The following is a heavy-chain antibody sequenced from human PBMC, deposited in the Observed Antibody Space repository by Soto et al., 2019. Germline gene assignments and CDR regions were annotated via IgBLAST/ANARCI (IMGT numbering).Heavy chain of an antibody. Sequence: QVQLQESGPGLVKPSQTLSLTCTVSGASISSGGYYWSWIRQHPGKGLEWIGYIFYSGSTYYNPSLKSRVTISVDSSTNQYSLKLSSVTAADTAVYFCERVPHDSRGYFLDYWGQGTLVTVSS. J-gene: IGHJ4*02. CDR3: ERVPHDSRGYFLDY. D-gene: IGHD3-22*01. V-gene: IGHV4-31*03. CDR2: IFYSGST. CDR1: GASISSGGYY.